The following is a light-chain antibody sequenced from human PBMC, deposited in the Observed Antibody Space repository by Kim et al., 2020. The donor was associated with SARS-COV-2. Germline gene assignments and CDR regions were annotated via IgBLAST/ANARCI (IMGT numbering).Light chain of an antibody. CDR1: QGLSNA. J-gene: IGKJ1*01. V-gene: IGKV1-NL1*01. CDR3: QQSYGIPWT. CDR2: GAT. Sequence: DIHMTQSPSSLSPSVGDTVTITCRASQGLSNALAWYQHKPGKAPKLLVYGATTLQSGVPSRFSGSGSGTEYTLTISSLQPEDLGTFYCQQSYGIPWTFGQGTKVDIK.